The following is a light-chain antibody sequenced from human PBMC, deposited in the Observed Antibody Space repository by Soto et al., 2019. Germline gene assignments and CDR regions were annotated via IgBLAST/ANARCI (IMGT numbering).Light chain of an antibody. V-gene: IGLV4-60*03. CDR2: LEGSGSY. CDR3: ETWDSNTRV. CDR1: SGHSSYI. Sequence: QSVLTQSSSASASLGSSFKLTCTLSSGHSSYIIAWHQQQPGKAPRYLMKLEGSGSYNKGSGVPDRFSGSSSGADRYLTISNRQSEDEADYYCETWDSNTRVFGGGTKLTVL. J-gene: IGLJ3*02.